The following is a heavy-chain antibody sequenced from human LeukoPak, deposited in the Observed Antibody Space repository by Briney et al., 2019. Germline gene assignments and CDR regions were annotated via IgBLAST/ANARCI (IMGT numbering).Heavy chain of an antibody. D-gene: IGHD3-22*01. CDR3: ARSHYYDSSGYYVDAFDI. CDR2: IYYNGST. J-gene: IGHJ3*02. CDR1: GGSISSGDYY. Sequence: SQTLSLTCTVSGGSISSGDYYWSWIRQPPGKGLEWIGYIYYNGSTYYNPSLKSRVTISVDTSKNQFSLKLSSVTAADTAVYYCARSHYYDSSGYYVDAFDIWGQGTMVTVSS. V-gene: IGHV4-30-4*01.